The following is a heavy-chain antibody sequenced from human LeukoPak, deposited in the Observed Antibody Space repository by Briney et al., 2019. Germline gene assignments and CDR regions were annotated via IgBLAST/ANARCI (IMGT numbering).Heavy chain of an antibody. D-gene: IGHD6-19*01. Sequence: GGSLRLSCAASGFIFDDYGMSWVRQAPGKGLEWVSGINWNGSSTGYADSVKGRFIISRDNAKNSLYLQMNSLGAEDTALYFCARVAGQWLDYFDYWGQGTLVTVSS. CDR3: ARVAGQWLDYFDY. CDR1: GFIFDDYG. CDR2: INWNGSST. J-gene: IGHJ4*02. V-gene: IGHV3-20*04.